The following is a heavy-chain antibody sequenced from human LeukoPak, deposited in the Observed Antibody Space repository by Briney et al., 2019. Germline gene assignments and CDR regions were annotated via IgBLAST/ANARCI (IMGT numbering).Heavy chain of an antibody. CDR3: VFWSGYYGPRYFDY. Sequence: PGGSLRLSCAASGFTFSSYTMHWVRQAPGKGLEWVAVISYDGSNKYYADSVKGRFTISRDNSKNTLYLQMNSLRAEDTAVYYCVFWSGYYGPRYFDYWGQGTLVTVSS. J-gene: IGHJ4*02. CDR2: ISYDGSNK. CDR1: GFTFSSYT. D-gene: IGHD3-3*01. V-gene: IGHV3-30*04.